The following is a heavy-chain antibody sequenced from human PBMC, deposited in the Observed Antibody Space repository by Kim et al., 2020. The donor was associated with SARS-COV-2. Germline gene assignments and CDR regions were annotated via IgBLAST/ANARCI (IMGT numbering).Heavy chain of an antibody. CDR3: AHRRPGYTNSWYEAKFEY. V-gene: IGHV2-5*02. CDR1: GFSLSTSVLC. D-gene: IGHD6-13*01. Sequence: SGPTLVKPAETLTLTCTFSGFSLSTSVLCVGWIRQPPGNALEWLAHIYWDDTQRYSPSLRSRLTITKGTSKNQLVLTVTNMDTVDTATYYCAHRRPGYTNSWYEAKFEYWGQGAMVNV. CDR2: IYWDDTQ. J-gene: IGHJ4*02.